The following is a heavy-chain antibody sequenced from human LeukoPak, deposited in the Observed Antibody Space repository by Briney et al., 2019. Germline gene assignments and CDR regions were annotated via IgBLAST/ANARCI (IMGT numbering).Heavy chain of an antibody. J-gene: IGHJ5*02. CDR1: GYSISSGYY. V-gene: IGHV4-38-2*02. Sequence: SETLSLTCTVSGYSISSGYYWGWIRQPPGKGLEWIGSIYYSGSTYYNPSLKSRVTISVDTSKNQFSLKLSSVTAADTAVYYCARVNRGSGITWGQGTLVTVSS. CDR2: IYYSGST. D-gene: IGHD3-10*01. CDR3: ARVNRGSGIT.